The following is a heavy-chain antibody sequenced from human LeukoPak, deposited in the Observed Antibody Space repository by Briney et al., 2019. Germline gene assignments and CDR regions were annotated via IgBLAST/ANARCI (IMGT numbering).Heavy chain of an antibody. D-gene: IGHD3-10*01. CDR2: IIPIFGTA. Sequence: GASVKVSCKASGGTFSSYAISWVRQAPGQGLEWMGGIIPIFGTANYAQKFQGGVTITADESTSTAYMELSSLRSEDTAVYYCASLYGSGSYYNRPLSYWGEGTLVTVSS. J-gene: IGHJ4*02. CDR3: ASLYGSGSYYNRPLSY. V-gene: IGHV1-69*13. CDR1: GGTFSSYA.